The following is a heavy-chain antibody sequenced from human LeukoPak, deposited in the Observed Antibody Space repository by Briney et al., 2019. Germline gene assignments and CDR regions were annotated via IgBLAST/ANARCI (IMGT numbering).Heavy chain of an antibody. V-gene: IGHV3-48*03. J-gene: IGHJ4*02. CDR1: GLTLSSYE. D-gene: IGHD1-14*01. Sequence: PGGSLRLSCAASGLTLSSYEMNWVRQAPGKGLEWVSYISSSGSTIYYADSVKGRFTISRDNAKNSLYLQMNSLRAEDTAVYYCARGGTGTTHRALAYWGQGTLVTVSS. CDR3: ARGGTGTTHRALAY. CDR2: ISSSGSTI.